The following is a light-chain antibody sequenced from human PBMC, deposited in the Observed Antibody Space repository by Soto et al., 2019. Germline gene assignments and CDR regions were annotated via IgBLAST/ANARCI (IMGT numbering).Light chain of an antibody. Sequence: EIVLTQSPATLSLSPGERATLSCRASQSISSFLAWYQQKPGQAPRLLIYDASNRATGIPARFSGSGSGTDFTLAISSLAPEDFAVYYCQQRSNWPRTFGEGTKVELK. J-gene: IGKJ1*01. CDR2: DAS. CDR3: QQRSNWPRT. CDR1: QSISSF. V-gene: IGKV3-11*01.